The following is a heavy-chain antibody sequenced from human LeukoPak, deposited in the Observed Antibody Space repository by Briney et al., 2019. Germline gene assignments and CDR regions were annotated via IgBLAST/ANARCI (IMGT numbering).Heavy chain of an antibody. Sequence: GESLKISFKGSGYSFTSYWMGWGRRRPGKGGEWMGIIYPGDSDTRYSPSFQGQVTISADKSISTAYLQWSSLKASDTAMYYCARHPGYSTSSDYWGQGTLVTVSS. CDR2: IYPGDSDT. D-gene: IGHD2-2*01. CDR1: GYSFTSYW. V-gene: IGHV5-51*01. J-gene: IGHJ4*02. CDR3: ARHPGYSTSSDY.